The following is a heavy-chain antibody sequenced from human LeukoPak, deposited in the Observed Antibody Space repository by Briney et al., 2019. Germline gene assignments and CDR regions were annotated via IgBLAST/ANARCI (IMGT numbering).Heavy chain of an antibody. CDR3: ARSQGGVGATRPNVAFDY. V-gene: IGHV1-46*01. Sequence: EASVKVSCKTSGYTFTSYYMHWVRQAPGQGLELMGIINPSGGSTSYAQKFQGRVTMTRDMSTSTVYMELSSLRSEDTAVYYCARSQGGVGATRPNVAFDYWGQGTLVTVSS. D-gene: IGHD1-26*01. CDR2: INPSGGST. J-gene: IGHJ4*02. CDR1: GYTFTSYY.